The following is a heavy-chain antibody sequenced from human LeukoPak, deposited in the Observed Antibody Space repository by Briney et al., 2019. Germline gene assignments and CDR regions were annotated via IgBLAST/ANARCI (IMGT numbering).Heavy chain of an antibody. D-gene: IGHD3/OR15-3a*01. CDR3: ARDLRKSADYYFDY. V-gene: IGHV3-48*01. CDR1: GFAFSSNA. Sequence: GGSLRLSCAASGFAFSSNAMTWVRQAPGKGLEWLSYISGSGSVQYYADSVKGRFTISRDNSKNTLYLQMSSLRVEDTAMYYCARDLRKSADYYFDYWGQGTLVTVSS. J-gene: IGHJ4*02. CDR2: ISGSGSVQ.